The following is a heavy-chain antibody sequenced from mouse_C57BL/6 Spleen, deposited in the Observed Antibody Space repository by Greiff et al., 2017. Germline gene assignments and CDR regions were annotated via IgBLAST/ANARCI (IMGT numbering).Heavy chain of an antibody. V-gene: IGHV1-55*01. Sequence: QVHVKQPGAELVKPGASVKMSCKASGYTFNSYWITWVKQRPGQGLEWLGDIYPGSGSANYNEKFKSKATLTVDTSSSTAYMQLSSLTSGDSAVYYWARTNLDRVFDYWGQGTTLTVSS. CDR2: IYPGSGSA. J-gene: IGHJ2*01. CDR1: GYTFNSYW. CDR3: ARTNLDRVFDY. D-gene: IGHD4-1*01.